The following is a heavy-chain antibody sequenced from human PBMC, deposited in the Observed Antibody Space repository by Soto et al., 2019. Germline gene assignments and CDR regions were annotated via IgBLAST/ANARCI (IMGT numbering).Heavy chain of an antibody. CDR2: ITGSGSDT. CDR3: AKLGSSSWSPHYYFDY. CDR1: GFTFNNYA. D-gene: IGHD2-2*01. V-gene: IGHV3-23*01. Sequence: GGSLSLSCAASGFTFNNYAMGWVRQTPGKGLEWFSAITGSGSDTYYADSVKGRFTISRDNSKNTLSLQMNSLRAEDTAVYYCAKLGSSSWSPHYYFDYWGQGTLVTVSS. J-gene: IGHJ4*02.